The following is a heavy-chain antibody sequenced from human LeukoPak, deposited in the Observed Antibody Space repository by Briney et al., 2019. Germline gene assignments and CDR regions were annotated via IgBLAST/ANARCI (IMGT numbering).Heavy chain of an antibody. J-gene: IGHJ4*02. CDR3: ARANEAYYYDSRASLDY. CDR1: GGTFSSYA. CDR2: IIPILGIA. Sequence: SVKVSCKASGGTFSSYAISWVRQAPGQGLEWTGRIIPILGIANYAQKFQGRVTITADKSTSTAYMELSSLRSEDTAVYYCARANEAYYYDSRASLDYWGQGTLVTVSS. D-gene: IGHD3-22*01. V-gene: IGHV1-69*04.